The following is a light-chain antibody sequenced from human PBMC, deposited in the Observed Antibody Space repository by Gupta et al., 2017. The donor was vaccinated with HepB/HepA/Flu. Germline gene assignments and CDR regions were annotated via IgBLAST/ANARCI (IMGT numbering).Light chain of an antibody. V-gene: IGLV2-14*03. J-gene: IGLJ2*01. CDR2: DVS. CDR1: SSDVGASNY. CDR3: SSFRSSGTSGTTYVL. Sequence: QSALTQSASVSGSPGQSITISCSGNSSDVGASNYVSWYQQHPGKAPKLLIYDVSNRPSGVSSRFSGSKSGNTASLTIFGLQAEDEADYYCSSFRSSGTSGTTYVLFGGGTKLIVL.